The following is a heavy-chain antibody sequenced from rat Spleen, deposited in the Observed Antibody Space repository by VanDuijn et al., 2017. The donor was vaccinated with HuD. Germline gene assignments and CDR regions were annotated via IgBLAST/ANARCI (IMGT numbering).Heavy chain of an antibody. D-gene: IGHD1-12*03. CDR2: ITPDGGIT. CDR1: GFTFSNNW. CDR3: TTDWTMMVIITSSYVMDA. V-gene: IGHV5-35*01. Sequence: EVQLVESGGGLVQPGSPLKLSCAASGFTFSNNWLNWIRQAPGKGLEWVASITPDGGITYYPDTVKGRFVISKDNAKNTGFLEMNNLRSEDTATYYCTTDWTMMVIITSSYVMDAWGQGASVTVSS. J-gene: IGHJ4*01.